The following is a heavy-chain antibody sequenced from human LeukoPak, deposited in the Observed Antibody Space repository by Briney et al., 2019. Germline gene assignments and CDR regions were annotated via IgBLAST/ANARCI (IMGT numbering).Heavy chain of an antibody. V-gene: IGHV1-69*06. CDR3: ARGGDYGGNSGDYFDY. J-gene: IGHJ4*02. D-gene: IGHD4-23*01. CDR2: IIPIFGTA. CDR1: GGTFSSYA. Sequence: GASVKVSCKASGGTFSSYAISWVRPAPGQGLEWMGEIIPIFGTANYAQKFQGRVTITADKSTSTDYMELSSLRSEDTAVYYCARGGDYGGNSGDYFDYWGQGTLVTVSS.